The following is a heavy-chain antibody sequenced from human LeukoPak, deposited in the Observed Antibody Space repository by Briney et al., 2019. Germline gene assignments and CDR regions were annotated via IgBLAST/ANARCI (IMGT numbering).Heavy chain of an antibody. V-gene: IGHV1-2*06. D-gene: IGHD2-15*01. CDR1: GYNFSVYY. CDR3: ATRGGLTPNTLAM. CDR2: MDPNSGDT. J-gene: IGHJ3*01. Sequence: ASVKVSCKGSGYNFSVYYMHWVRQAPWQGLEGMGLMDPNSGDTIYAPKFQGRASMPRDTSITAAYMALGRLTFDESAVHYFATRGGLTPNTLAMWGHGTMVTVSS.